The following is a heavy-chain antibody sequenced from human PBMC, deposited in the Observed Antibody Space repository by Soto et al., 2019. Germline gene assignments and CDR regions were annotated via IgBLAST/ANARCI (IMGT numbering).Heavy chain of an antibody. CDR2: ISGSGGST. J-gene: IGHJ4*02. Sequence: EVQLLESGGGLVQPGGSLRLSCATSGFTFSTFALSWVRQVPGRALEWVSTISGSGGSTYYADSVKGRFTISRDNSKNTMFIQMNNLRAEDTAVYYCAKDLRGRLSGYRRGMFVPRPFDYWGQGTLVTVSS. CDR1: GFTFSTFA. CDR3: AKDLRGRLSGYRRGMFVPRPFDY. V-gene: IGHV3-23*01. D-gene: IGHD3-22*01.